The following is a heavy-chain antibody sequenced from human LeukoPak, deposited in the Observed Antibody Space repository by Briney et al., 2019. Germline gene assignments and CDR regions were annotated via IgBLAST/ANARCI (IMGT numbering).Heavy chain of an antibody. V-gene: IGHV4-30-4*08. Sequence: SETLSLTCTVSGGSISSGDYYWSWIRQPPGKGPEWIGYIYYSGSTYYNPSLKSRVTISVDTSKNQFSLKLSSVTAADTAVYYCAFSWGSYSIFDYWGQGTLVTVSS. CDR3: AFSWGSYSIFDY. J-gene: IGHJ4*02. D-gene: IGHD1-26*01. CDR2: IYYSGST. CDR1: GGSISSGDYY.